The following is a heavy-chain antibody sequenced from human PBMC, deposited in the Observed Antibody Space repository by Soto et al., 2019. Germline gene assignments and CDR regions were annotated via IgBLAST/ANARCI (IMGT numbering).Heavy chain of an antibody. CDR1: GFTFSSYG. CDR2: ISYDGSNK. D-gene: IGHD6-19*01. J-gene: IGHJ4*02. V-gene: IGHV3-30*18. CDR3: AKPGARIAVAGSFFDY. Sequence: QVQLVESGGGVVQPGRSLRLSCAASGFTFSSYGMHWVRQAPGKGLEWVAVISYDGSNKYYADSVKGRFTISRDNSKNTLYLQMNSLRAEDTAVYYCAKPGARIAVAGSFFDYWGQGTLVTVPS.